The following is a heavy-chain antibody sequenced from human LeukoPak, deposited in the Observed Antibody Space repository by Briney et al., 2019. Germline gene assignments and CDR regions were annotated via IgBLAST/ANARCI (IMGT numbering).Heavy chain of an antibody. D-gene: IGHD2-15*01. CDR1: GFTFNDYW. Sequence: PGGSLRISCVGSGFTFNDYWMTWVRQAQGKGLECVANIRYDGNEKYNVDSLKGRFTISRDNAENSLYLHIDSLRTDDTALYYCARDRRHGVAGNGLDVWGQGTTVTVSS. J-gene: IGHJ6*02. V-gene: IGHV3-7*01. CDR2: IRYDGNEK. CDR3: ARDRRHGVAGNGLDV.